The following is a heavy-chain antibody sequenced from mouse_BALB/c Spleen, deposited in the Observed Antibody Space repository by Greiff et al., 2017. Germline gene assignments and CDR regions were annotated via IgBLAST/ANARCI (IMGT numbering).Heavy chain of an antibody. Sequence: VQRVESGPGLVAPSQSLSITCTVSGFSLTSYGVSWVRQPPGKGLEWLGVIWGGGSTNYHSALISRLSISKDNSKNQVFLKLNRLQTDDTATYYCAKGVIRSAMDDWGQGTSVTVSS. D-gene: IGHD2-13*01. V-gene: IGHV2-3*01. J-gene: IGHJ4*01. CDR1: GFSLTSYG. CDR3: AKGVIRSAMDD. CDR2: IWGGGST.